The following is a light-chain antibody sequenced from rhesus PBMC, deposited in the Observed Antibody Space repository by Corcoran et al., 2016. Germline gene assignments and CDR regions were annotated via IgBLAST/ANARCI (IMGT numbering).Light chain of an antibody. J-gene: IGKJ2*01. Sequence: DIQMTQSPSSLSASLGDKVTITCRASQDIGSGLAWYQQKPGKAPKLLIYKAASLQSGVPSRFSGSGSCTDFTLTISSLQPEDFATYYCLQYDSSPYSFGQGTKVEIK. V-gene: IGKV1-22*01. CDR2: KAA. CDR3: LQYDSSPYS. CDR1: QDIGSG.